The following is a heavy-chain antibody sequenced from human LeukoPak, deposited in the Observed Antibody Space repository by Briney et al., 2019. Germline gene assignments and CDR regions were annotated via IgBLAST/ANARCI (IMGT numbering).Heavy chain of an antibody. CDR1: GYTFTSYG. J-gene: IGHJ4*02. D-gene: IGHD6-13*01. V-gene: IGHV1-18*01. CDR2: ISAYNGNT. CDR3: ARVCGGYSSSWYVCPADDFDY. Sequence: ASVKVSCKASGYTFTSYGISWVRQAPGQGPEWMGWISAYNGNTNYAQKLQGRVTMTTDTSTSTAYMELRSLRSDDTAVYYCARVCGGYSSSWYVCPADDFDYWGQGTLVTVSS.